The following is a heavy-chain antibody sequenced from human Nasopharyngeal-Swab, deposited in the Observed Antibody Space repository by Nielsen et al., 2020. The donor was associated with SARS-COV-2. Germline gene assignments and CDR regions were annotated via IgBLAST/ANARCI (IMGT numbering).Heavy chain of an antibody. CDR3: ARSYGSGTYDY. CDR2: INPNSGGT. CDR1: GYTFTGYY. V-gene: IGHV1-2*02. J-gene: IGHJ4*02. D-gene: IGHD3-10*01. Sequence: ASVKVSCKASGYTFTGYYMHWVRQAPGQGLEWMGWINPNSGGTNYAQKFQGRVTMTRDTSISTAYMELSRLRAEDTAVYYCARSYGSGTYDYWGQGTLVTVSS.